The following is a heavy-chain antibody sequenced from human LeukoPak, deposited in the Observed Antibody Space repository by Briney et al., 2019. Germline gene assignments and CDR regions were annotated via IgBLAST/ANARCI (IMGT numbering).Heavy chain of an antibody. CDR1: GGSISSGGYS. V-gene: IGHV4-30-2*01. Sequence: SETLSLTCAVSGGSISSGGYSWSWLRQPPGKGLEWIGYIYHSGSTYYNPSLKSRVTISVDRSKNQFSLKLSSVTAADTAVYYCARDPLYYDSSGYYYHAGAFDIWGQGTMVTVSS. CDR3: ARDPLYYDSSGYYYHAGAFDI. CDR2: IYHSGST. D-gene: IGHD3-22*01. J-gene: IGHJ3*02.